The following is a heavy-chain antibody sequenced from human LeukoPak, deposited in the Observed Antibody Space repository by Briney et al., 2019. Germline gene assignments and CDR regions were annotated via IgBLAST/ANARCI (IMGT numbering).Heavy chain of an antibody. CDR1: GYTFTSYG. CDR2: INPNSGGT. J-gene: IGHJ4*02. D-gene: IGHD2-2*01. Sequence: ASVKVSCKASGYTFTSYGISWVRQAPGQGLEWMGWINPNSGGTNYAQKFQGRVTMTRDTSISTAYMELSRLRSDDTAVYYCARGAAYCSSTSCYDYSNYVGDYWGQGTLVTVSS. V-gene: IGHV1-2*02. CDR3: ARGAAYCSSTSCYDYSNYVGDY.